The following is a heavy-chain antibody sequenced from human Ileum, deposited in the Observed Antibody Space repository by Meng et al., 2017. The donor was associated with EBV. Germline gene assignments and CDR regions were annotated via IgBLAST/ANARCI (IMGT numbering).Heavy chain of an antibody. V-gene: IGHV4-4*02. CDR2: ILHAGVT. CDR1: DDSTIRSNW. CDR3: ARGEDYTWDV. D-gene: IGHD3-16*01. J-gene: IGHJ4*02. Sequence: QVSFPEAVPRLGKPSGTLSLTCSVSDDSTIRSNWWSWVRQPPGKGLEWIGEILHAGVTNYNPSLKSRVSMSVDRSRIQASLNLNSVTAADTAIYYCARGEDYTWDVWGQGILVTVSS.